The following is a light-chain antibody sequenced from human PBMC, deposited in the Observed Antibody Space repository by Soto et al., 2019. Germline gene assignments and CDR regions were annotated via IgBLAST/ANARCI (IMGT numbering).Light chain of an antibody. V-gene: IGKV1-9*01. J-gene: IGKJ4*01. Sequence: DVQMTQSKSSVSASVGDRVTITCRASQGISSYLAWYQQKPGKAPKLLIYAASTLQSGVPSRFSGSGSGTDFTLTISCLQSEDFATYYCQQYYSYPLPFGGGTKVDIK. CDR2: AAS. CDR3: QQYYSYPLP. CDR1: QGISSY.